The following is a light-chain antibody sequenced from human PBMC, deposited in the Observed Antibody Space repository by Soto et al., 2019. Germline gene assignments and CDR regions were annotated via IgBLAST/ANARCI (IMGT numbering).Light chain of an antibody. Sequence: QSVLTQPPSASGTPGQRVTISCSGSSSNIGSDTVNWYQQLPGTAPKLLIHRSNQRPSGFPGRFSGSKSGTSASLAISGLEPEDEADYHCASWDASLNGWVFGGGTKVTVL. CDR2: RSN. CDR1: SSNIGSDT. V-gene: IGLV1-44*01. CDR3: ASWDASLNGWV. J-gene: IGLJ3*02.